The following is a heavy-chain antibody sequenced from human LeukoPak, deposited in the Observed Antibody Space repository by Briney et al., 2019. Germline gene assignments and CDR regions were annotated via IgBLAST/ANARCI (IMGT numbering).Heavy chain of an antibody. D-gene: IGHD1-26*01. V-gene: IGHV3-7*01. J-gene: IGHJ4*02. CDR1: GFTFSSYW. CDR2: ITQDGSEK. Sequence: GGTLRLSCAASGFTFSSYWMSWVRQAPGKGLERVANITQDGSEKYYVDSVKGRFTISRDNAKNSLYLQMNSLRAEDTAVYYCARDLGSPDYWGQGTLVTVSS. CDR3: ARDLGSPDY.